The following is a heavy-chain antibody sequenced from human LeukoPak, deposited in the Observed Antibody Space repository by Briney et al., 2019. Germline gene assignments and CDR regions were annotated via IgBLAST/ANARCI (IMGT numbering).Heavy chain of an antibody. V-gene: IGHV3-9*01. CDR3: VKDKAGFGSNWYSFDY. D-gene: IGHD6-13*01. J-gene: IGHJ4*02. CDR1: GFTFDEYA. Sequence: GGSLRLSCVAAGFTFDEYAMHWVRQAPGKGLEWVSGISWNSGNIVYADSVKGRFTISRDNAKNSLYLQMNSLRAEDTALYYCVKDKAGFGSNWYSFDYWGQGTLVTVSS. CDR2: ISWNSGNI.